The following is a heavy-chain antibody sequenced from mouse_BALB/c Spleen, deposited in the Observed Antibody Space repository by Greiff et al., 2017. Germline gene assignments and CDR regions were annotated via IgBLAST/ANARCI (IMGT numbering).Heavy chain of an antibody. D-gene: IGHD1-1*01. CDR1: GYTFTSYN. CDR2: IYPGNGDT. V-gene: IGHV1-12*01. J-gene: IGHJ4*01. Sequence: LQQPGAELVKPGASVKMSCKASGYTFTSYNMHWVKQTPGQGLEWIGAIYPGNGDTSYNQKFKGKATLTADKSSSTAYMQLSSLTSEDSAVYYCARSSYYYGYAMDYWGQGTSVTVSS. CDR3: ARSSYYYGYAMDY.